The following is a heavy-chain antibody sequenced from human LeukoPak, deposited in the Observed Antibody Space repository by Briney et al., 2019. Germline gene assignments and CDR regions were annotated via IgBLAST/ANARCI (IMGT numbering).Heavy chain of an antibody. CDR3: ARNTPEVAFDI. Sequence: GGSLRLSCAASGFTFSSYEMNWVRQAPGKGLEWVSYISSSGRTIYYADPVKGRFTISRDNAKNSLYLQMNSLRAEDTAVYYCARNTPEVAFDIWGQGAMVTVSS. J-gene: IGHJ3*02. CDR2: ISSSGRTI. V-gene: IGHV3-48*03. CDR1: GFTFSSYE.